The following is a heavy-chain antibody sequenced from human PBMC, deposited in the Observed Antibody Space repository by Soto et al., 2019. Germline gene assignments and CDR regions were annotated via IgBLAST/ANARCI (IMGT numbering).Heavy chain of an antibody. Sequence: QVQLQESGPGLVKPSQTLSLTCTVSGGSISSGDYYWSWIRQPPGKGLEWIGYIYYSGSTYYNPSLKSRVTISVHTSKNQFSLMLSSVTAADTAVYYCARDGDSNLTFDYWGQGTLVTVSS. D-gene: IGHD4-4*01. CDR1: GGSISSGDYY. V-gene: IGHV4-30-4*01. J-gene: IGHJ4*02. CDR3: ARDGDSNLTFDY. CDR2: IYYSGST.